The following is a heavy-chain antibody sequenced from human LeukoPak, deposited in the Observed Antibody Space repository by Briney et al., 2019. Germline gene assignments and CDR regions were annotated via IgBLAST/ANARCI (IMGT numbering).Heavy chain of an antibody. V-gene: IGHV4-34*01. J-gene: IGHJ4*02. CDR1: GGSFSSYY. CDR3: ASLDY. CDR2: INHSGST. Sequence: SGTLSLTCAVYGGSFSSYYWSWIRQPPGKGLEWIGEINHSGSTNYNPSLKSRVTISVDTSKNQFSLKLSSVTAADTAVYYCASLDYWGQGTLVTVSS.